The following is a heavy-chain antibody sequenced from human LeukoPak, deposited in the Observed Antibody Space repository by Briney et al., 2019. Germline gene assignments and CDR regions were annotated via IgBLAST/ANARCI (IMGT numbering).Heavy chain of an antibody. V-gene: IGHV1-18*01. CDR2: ISAYNGST. CDR1: GYTFTSYG. CDR3: ARENCGGDCYSSPFDY. J-gene: IGHJ4*02. D-gene: IGHD2-21*02. Sequence: ASVKVSCKASGYTFTSYGISWVRQAPGQGLEWMGWISAYNGSTNYAQKLQGRVTMTTDTSTSTAYMELRSLRSDDTAVYYCARENCGGDCYSSPFDYWGQGTLVTVSS.